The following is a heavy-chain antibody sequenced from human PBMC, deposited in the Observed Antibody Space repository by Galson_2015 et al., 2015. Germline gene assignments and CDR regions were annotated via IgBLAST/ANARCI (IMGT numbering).Heavy chain of an antibody. Sequence: SLRLSCAASGFTFSSYGMHWVRQAPGKGLEWVAVISSGVSDKYYADSVKGRFTISRDNSKNTLYLQMNSLRPEDTAVYYCAKDGGAYDSSGYLPYWWGQGTLVTVSS. CDR2: ISSGVSDK. CDR1: GFTFSSYG. CDR3: AKDGGAYDSSGYLPYW. D-gene: IGHD3-22*01. V-gene: IGHV3-30*18. J-gene: IGHJ4*02.